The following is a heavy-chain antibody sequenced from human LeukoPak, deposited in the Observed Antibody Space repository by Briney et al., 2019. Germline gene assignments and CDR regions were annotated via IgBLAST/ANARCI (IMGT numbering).Heavy chain of an antibody. CDR1: GGSISSYY. J-gene: IGHJ4*02. Sequence: SEALSLTCTVSGGSISSYYWSWIRQPPGKGLEWIGYIHYSGSTNYNPSLKSRVTISVDTSKNQFSLKLSSVTAADTAVYYCAKYSYADSHFDCWGQGTLVTVSS. CDR2: IHYSGST. CDR3: AKYSYADSHFDC. V-gene: IGHV4-59*12. D-gene: IGHD4-17*01.